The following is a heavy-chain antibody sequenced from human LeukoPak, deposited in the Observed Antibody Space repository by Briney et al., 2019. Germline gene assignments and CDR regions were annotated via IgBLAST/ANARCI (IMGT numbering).Heavy chain of an antibody. J-gene: IGHJ3*02. CDR1: GGSFSGYY. CDR3: ASLSHHDAFDI. CDR2: INHSGST. Sequence: PSETLSLTCAVYGGSFSGYYWSWIRQPPGKGLEWIGEINHSGSTNYNPSLKSRVTISVDTSKNQFSLKLSSVTAADTAVYYCASLSHHDAFDIWGQGTMVTVSS. V-gene: IGHV4-34*01.